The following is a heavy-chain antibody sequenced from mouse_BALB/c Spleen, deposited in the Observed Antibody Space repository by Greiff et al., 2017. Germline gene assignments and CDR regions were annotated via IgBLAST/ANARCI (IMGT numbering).Heavy chain of an antibody. V-gene: IGHV2-2*02. J-gene: IGHJ3*01. Sequence: VMVVESGPGLVQPSQSLSITCTVSGFSLTSYGVHWVRQSPGKGLEWLGVIWSGGSTDYNAAFISRLSISKENSKSQVFFKMNSLQANDTAIYYCARQITTKLSYWGQGTLVTVSA. D-gene: IGHD2-4*01. CDR1: GFSLTSYG. CDR3: ARQITTKLSY. CDR2: IWSGGST.